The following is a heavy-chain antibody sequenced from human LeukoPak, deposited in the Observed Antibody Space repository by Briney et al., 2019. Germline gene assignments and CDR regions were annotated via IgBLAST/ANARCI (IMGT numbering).Heavy chain of an antibody. J-gene: IGHJ4*02. CDR1: GFTFSSYA. D-gene: IGHD1-26*01. CDR2: IGGTGGNT. V-gene: IGHV3-23*01. CDR3: AKDATPSTILYYFDY. Sequence: GESLRLSCAASGFTFSSYAMSWVRQAPGKGLEWVSGIGGTGGNTYYADSVKGRFTISRDNSKNTVYLQMNSLRAEDTAVYYCAKDATPSTILYYFDYWGQGTLVTVSS.